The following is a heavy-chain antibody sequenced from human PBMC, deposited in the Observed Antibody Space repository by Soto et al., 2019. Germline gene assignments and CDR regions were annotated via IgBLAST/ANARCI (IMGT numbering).Heavy chain of an antibody. CDR2: IMPVFPTP. Sequence: VQLEESGPEVKKPGSSVKVSCKASGGTFSTSALSWVRQAPRHGLEWMGGIMPVFPTPDYAQKFQGRVTITADESTSTAYMELGGLTSDDTAVYYCARDKDRLQLGGNYYYILDVWGQGTAVTVSS. D-gene: IGHD5-12*01. CDR1: GGTFSTSA. J-gene: IGHJ6*02. V-gene: IGHV1-69*12. CDR3: ARDKDRLQLGGNYYYILDV.